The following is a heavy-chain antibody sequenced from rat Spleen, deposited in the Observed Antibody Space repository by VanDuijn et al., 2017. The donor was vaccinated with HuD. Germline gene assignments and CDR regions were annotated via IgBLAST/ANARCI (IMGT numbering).Heavy chain of an antibody. D-gene: IGHD1-1*01. CDR2: ISYDGSTT. V-gene: IGHV5-7*01. Sequence: EVQLVETGGALVQPGRSLKLSCAASGFTFSDYYMAWVRQAPTKGLEWVATISYDGSTTYYRDSVKGRFTISRDNAKSTLYLQMDSLRSEDTATYYCTRRKVAYYFDYWGQGVMVTVSS. CDR1: GFTFSDYY. J-gene: IGHJ2*01. CDR3: TRRKVAYYFDY.